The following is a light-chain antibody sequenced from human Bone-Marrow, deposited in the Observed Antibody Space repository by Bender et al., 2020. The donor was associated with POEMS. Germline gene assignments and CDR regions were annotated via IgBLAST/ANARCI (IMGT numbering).Light chain of an antibody. CDR3: SSYTSSSTPYV. V-gene: IGLV2-14*02. Sequence: QSALTQPASVSGSPGQSITISCTGTSSDVGTYNFVSWYQHHPGEAPKLVIYEDSKRPSGVSNRFSGSKSGNTASLTISGLQAEDEADYYCSSYTSSSTPYVFGTGTKVTVL. CDR2: EDS. CDR1: SSDVGTYNF. J-gene: IGLJ1*01.